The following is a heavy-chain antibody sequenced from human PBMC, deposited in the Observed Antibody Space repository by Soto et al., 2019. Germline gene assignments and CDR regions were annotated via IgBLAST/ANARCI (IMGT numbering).Heavy chain of an antibody. D-gene: IGHD2-2*01. Sequence: ASVKVSCKASGYTFTSYYINWVRQATGQGLEWMGWMNPNSGNTGYAQKFQGRVTMTRNTSISTAYMELSSLRSEDTAVYYCAARLGYCSSTSCPDYWGQGTLVTVSS. J-gene: IGHJ4*02. CDR1: GYTFTSYY. CDR2: MNPNSGNT. CDR3: AARLGYCSSTSCPDY. V-gene: IGHV1-8*01.